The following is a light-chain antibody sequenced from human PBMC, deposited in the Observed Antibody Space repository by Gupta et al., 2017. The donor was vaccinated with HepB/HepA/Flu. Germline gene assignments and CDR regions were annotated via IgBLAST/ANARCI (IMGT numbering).Light chain of an antibody. CDR1: SSNIGNDN. Sequence: QSVLTQPPSASGNPGQTVTISCSGSSSNIGNDNVYWYQQLPGTAPKLLIYNDHQRPSGVPDRFSGSKSGTSASLAISGLRSEDEADYYCVGWDNSLSADVFGAGTRVTVL. J-gene: IGLJ1*01. V-gene: IGLV1-47*02. CDR2: NDH. CDR3: VGWDNSLSADV.